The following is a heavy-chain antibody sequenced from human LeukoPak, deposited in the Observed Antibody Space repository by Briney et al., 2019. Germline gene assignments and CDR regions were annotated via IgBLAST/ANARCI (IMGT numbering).Heavy chain of an antibody. V-gene: IGHV3-74*01. J-gene: IGHJ3*02. D-gene: IGHD2-2*01. CDR1: GFSLSTHR. CDR2: INSDGAST. Sequence: GGSLRLSCAARGFSLSTHRMHWVRQAPGKGLVWVSRINSDGASTTYADSVKGRCSISRDNAKNTLYLQMNSLRAEDTAVYYCARSPVEVDGFDIWGQGTMVTVSS. CDR3: ARSPVEVDGFDI.